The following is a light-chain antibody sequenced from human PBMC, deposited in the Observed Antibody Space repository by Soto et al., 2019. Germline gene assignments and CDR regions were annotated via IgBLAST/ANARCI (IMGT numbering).Light chain of an antibody. Sequence: QSVLTQPPSVSGSPGQSVTISWTWISANIGAAYNVDWYQQLPGTAPKLLIYGNNNRPSGVPARFSGSKSGTSASLAIAGLQAEDEGDYYCQSYDSSLSGYVFGTGTKVT. CDR3: QSYDSSLSGYV. J-gene: IGLJ1*01. CDR2: GNN. V-gene: IGLV1-40*01. CDR1: SANIGAAYN.